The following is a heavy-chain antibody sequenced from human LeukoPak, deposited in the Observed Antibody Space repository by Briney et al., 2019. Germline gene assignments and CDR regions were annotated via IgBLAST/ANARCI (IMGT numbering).Heavy chain of an antibody. V-gene: IGHV4-34*01. D-gene: IGHD1-26*01. J-gene: IGHJ3*02. CDR1: GGSFSGYY. Sequence: SETLSLTCAVSGGSFSGYYWSWIRQPPGKGLEWIGEINHSGSTKYNPSLKSRVTISVDTSKNQFSLKLSSVTAADTAVYYCAREGARWEPSFSAFDIWGQGTMVTVSS. CDR3: AREGARWEPSFSAFDI. CDR2: INHSGST.